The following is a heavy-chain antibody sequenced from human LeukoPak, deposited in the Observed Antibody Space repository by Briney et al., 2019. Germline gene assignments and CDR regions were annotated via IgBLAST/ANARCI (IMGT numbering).Heavy chain of an antibody. J-gene: IGHJ5*02. Sequence: PSETLSLTCTVSGGSISSGSYYWSWIRQPAGKGLEWIGRIHTSGSTNYNPSLKSRVTMSVDTSKKQFSLKLTSVTAADTAVYYCARAGDYGDYVGWFDPWGQGTLVTVSS. D-gene: IGHD4-17*01. CDR2: IHTSGST. CDR3: ARAGDYGDYVGWFDP. V-gene: IGHV4-61*02. CDR1: GGSISSGSYY.